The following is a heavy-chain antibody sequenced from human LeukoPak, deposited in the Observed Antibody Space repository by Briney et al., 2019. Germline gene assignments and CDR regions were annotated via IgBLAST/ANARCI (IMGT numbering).Heavy chain of an antibody. J-gene: IGHJ4*02. D-gene: IGHD2-15*01. CDR1: GFTFGDYS. V-gene: IGHV3-49*03. CDR2: IRNKASGGTT. CDR3: TRDRIMTDF. Sequence: PGRSLRLSCTASGFTFGDYSMTWFRQAPGKGLEWVSFIRNKASGGTTEHAASVRGRFTTSRDDSKSIAYLQMNSLKTEDTALYYCTRDRIMTDFWGQGTLVTVSS.